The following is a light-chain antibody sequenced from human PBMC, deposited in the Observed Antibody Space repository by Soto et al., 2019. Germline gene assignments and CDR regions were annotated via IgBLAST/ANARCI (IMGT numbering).Light chain of an antibody. CDR3: CSYAGSYTLL. CDR2: DVS. V-gene: IGLV2-11*01. Sequence: QSALTQPRSVSGSPGQSVTISCTGTSSDVGGYNYVSWYQQHPGKAPKLMIYDVSKRPSGVPDRFSGSKSGSTASLTISGLQSEDEAEYYCCSYAGSYTLLFGGGTKVTVL. J-gene: IGLJ2*01. CDR1: SSDVGGYNY.